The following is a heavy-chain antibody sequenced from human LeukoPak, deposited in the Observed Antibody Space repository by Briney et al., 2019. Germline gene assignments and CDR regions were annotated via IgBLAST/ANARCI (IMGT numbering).Heavy chain of an antibody. J-gene: IGHJ4*02. CDR3: ARGYYYDSSAGPSEY. Sequence: ASVKVSCKASGYTFTAYYMHWVRQAPGQGLEWMGIINPSGGITGYAQKFQGRVTMARDTSTSTVYTELSSLRSEDTAVYYCARGYYYDSSAGPSEYWGQGTLVTVSS. CDR2: INPSGGIT. D-gene: IGHD3-22*01. V-gene: IGHV1-46*01. CDR1: GYTFTAYY.